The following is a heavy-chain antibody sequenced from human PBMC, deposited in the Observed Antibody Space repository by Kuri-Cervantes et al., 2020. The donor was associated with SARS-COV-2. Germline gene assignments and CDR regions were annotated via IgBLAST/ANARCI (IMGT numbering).Heavy chain of an antibody. J-gene: IGHJ2*01. CDR1: GFTFSSYA. D-gene: IGHD3-3*01. V-gene: IGHV3-30-3*01. CDR3: ARDERDYDFWSGYYKDENWYFDL. CDR2: ISYDGSNK. Sequence: GGSLRLSCAASGFTFSSYAMHWVRQAPGKGLEWVAVISYDGSNKYYADSVKGRFTISRDNAKNSLYLQMNSLRAEDTAVYYCARDERDYDFWSGYYKDENWYFDLWGRGTLVTVSS.